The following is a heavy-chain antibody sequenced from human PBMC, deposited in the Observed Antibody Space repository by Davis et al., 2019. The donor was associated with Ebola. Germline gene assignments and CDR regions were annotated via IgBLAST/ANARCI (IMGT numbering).Heavy chain of an antibody. CDR3: AKDFYGSGSYIDA. CDR2: ITSNSGTT. V-gene: IGHV3-9*01. CDR1: GLTFDNYA. Sequence: SCATSGLTFDNYAMHWFRQAPGKGLEWVSGITSNSGTTAYADSVKGRFTISRDNAKDSLYLQMNSLRIEDTAFYYCAKDFYGSGSYIDAWGQGTLVAVSS. J-gene: IGHJ5*02. D-gene: IGHD3-10*01.